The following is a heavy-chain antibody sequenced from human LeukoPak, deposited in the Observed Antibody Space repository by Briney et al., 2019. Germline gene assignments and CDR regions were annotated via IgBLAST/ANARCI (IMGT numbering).Heavy chain of an antibody. Sequence: PGRSLRLSCAASGFTFSSYGMHWVRQAPGKGLEWVAVIWYDGSNKYYADSVKGRFTISRDNSKNTLYLQMNSLRAEDTAVYYCAKDPQGDSNYWGQGTLVTVSS. D-gene: IGHD3-16*01. CDR3: AKDPQGDSNY. V-gene: IGHV3-33*06. CDR2: IWYDGSNK. CDR1: GFTFSSYG. J-gene: IGHJ4*02.